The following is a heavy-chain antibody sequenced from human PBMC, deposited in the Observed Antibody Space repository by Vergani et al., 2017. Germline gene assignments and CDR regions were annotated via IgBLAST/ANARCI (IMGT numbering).Heavy chain of an antibody. CDR1: GYTLTELS. CDR3: ATRSTSCYGVRFCWFDP. J-gene: IGHJ5*02. V-gene: IGHV1-24*01. D-gene: IGHD2-2*01. CDR2: FDPEDGET. Sequence: QVQLVQSGAEVKKPGASVKVSCKVSGYTLTELSMHWVRQAPGKGLEWMGGFDPEDGETIYAQKFQDRVTMTRGTSTDTCYMELSSLRSEDTAVYYCATRSTSCYGVRFCWFDPWGEGTLVTVSS.